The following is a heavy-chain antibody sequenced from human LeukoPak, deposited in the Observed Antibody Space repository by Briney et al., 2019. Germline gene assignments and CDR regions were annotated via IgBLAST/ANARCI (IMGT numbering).Heavy chain of an antibody. V-gene: IGHV3-48*02. CDR2: IGSDSTFV. CDR1: GFIFSTYG. CDR3: ARGRVNADNWFDP. Sequence: GGSLRLSCAASGFIFSTYGMNWVRQAPGKGPEGVSYIGSDSTFVRYADSVKGRFTISRDNAKGSLYLQMNSLRDEDTAVYYYARGRVNADNWFDPWGQGTLVTVSS. J-gene: IGHJ5*02. D-gene: IGHD2-21*01.